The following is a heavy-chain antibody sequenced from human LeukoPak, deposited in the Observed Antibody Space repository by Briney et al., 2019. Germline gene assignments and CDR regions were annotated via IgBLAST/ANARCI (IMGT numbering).Heavy chain of an antibody. Sequence: PGGSLRLSCAASGFTFSDYYMSWIRQAPGKGLEWVSYISGSGSDISYADSVKGRFTISRDNAKNSLYLQMNSLGAEDSAVYYCARLPRLLDSWGQGTLVTVS. CDR3: ARLPRLLDS. CDR1: GFTFSDYY. D-gene: IGHD6-6*01. J-gene: IGHJ4*02. CDR2: ISGSGSDI. V-gene: IGHV3-11*01.